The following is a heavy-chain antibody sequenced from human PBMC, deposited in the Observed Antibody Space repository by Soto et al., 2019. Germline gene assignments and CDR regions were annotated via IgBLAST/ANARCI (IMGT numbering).Heavy chain of an antibody. J-gene: IGHJ4*02. CDR2: FDPEDGET. D-gene: IGHD6-13*01. CDR1: GYTLTELS. Sequence: ASVKVSCKVSGYTLTELSMHWVRQAPGKGLEWMGGFDPEDGETIYAQKLQGRVTMTEDTSTDTAYMELSSLRSEDTAVYYCALVYSGSSWFFDYWGQGTLVTVS. CDR3: ALVYSGSSWFFDY. V-gene: IGHV1-24*01.